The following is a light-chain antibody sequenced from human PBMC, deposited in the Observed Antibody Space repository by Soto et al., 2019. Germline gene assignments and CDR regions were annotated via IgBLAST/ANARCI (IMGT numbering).Light chain of an antibody. J-gene: IGKJ2*01. V-gene: IGKV3-15*01. Sequence: EIVMTQSPATLSVSPGERATLSCRASQSVYSMLAWYQQKPGQAPRLLIYDASTRATGIPASFSGSGSGTEFTLTISSLQPDDFATYYCQQYNSYPYTFGQGTKVDIK. CDR1: QSVYSM. CDR2: DAS. CDR3: QQYNSYPYT.